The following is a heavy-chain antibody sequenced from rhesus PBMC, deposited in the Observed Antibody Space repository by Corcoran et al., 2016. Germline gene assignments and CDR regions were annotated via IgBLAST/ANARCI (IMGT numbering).Heavy chain of an antibody. CDR1: GFTFVSYY. J-gene: IGHJ4*01. CDR2: INNGGGRT. CDR3: ARDPGCTGSGCYYFDY. V-gene: IGHV3-8*01. D-gene: IGHD2-21*01. Sequence: EVQLVESGGGLVQPGGSLRLSCTGSGFTFVSYYMYWFRQAPGKGLEWVSAINNGGGRTWYTDSVKGRFTISKENAKNTLYLQMDSLRAEDTAVYYCARDPGCTGSGCYYFDYWGQGVLVTVSS.